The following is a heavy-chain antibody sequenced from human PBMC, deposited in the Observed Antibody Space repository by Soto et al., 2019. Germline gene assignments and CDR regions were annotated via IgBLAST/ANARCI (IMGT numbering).Heavy chain of an antibody. CDR3: AMTREYYYYGMDV. J-gene: IGHJ6*02. Sequence: QVQLVQSGAEVKKPGSSVKVSCKASGGTFRRYGMSWVRQAPGQGLGWMGGIIPIFGTANYAQKFQGRVTITADESTSTAYMELSSLRSEDTAVYYCAMTREYYYYGMDVWGQGTTVTVSS. CDR2: IIPIFGTA. CDR1: GGTFRRYG. V-gene: IGHV1-69*12.